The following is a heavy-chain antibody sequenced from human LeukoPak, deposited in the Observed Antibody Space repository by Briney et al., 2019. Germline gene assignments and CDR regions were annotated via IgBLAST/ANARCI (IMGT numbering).Heavy chain of an antibody. CDR1: GYTFTGYY. J-gene: IGHJ4*02. V-gene: IGHV1-2*02. CDR3: ARSDASAWKDY. D-gene: IGHD6-19*01. Sequence: ASVKVSCKASGYTFTGYYMHWVRQAPGQGLEWMGWINPNSGGTNYAQKFQGRVTMTRDTSIGTAYMELTRLGSDDTAVYYCARSDASAWKDYWGQGTLVTVSS. CDR2: INPNSGGT.